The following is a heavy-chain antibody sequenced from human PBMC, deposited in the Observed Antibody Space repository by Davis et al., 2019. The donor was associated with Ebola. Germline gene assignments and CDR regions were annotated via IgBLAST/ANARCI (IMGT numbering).Heavy chain of an antibody. V-gene: IGHV2-5*02. J-gene: IGHJ4*02. CDR3: AHGHYGSGSYSFFDF. Sequence: SGPTLVKPTQTLTLTCTFSGFSLSINEVAVGWIRQPPGKALEWLAVIYGDDIKRYSPSLRSRLSITKDTSKNQVVLTMTKMDPVDTATYYCAHGHYGSGSYSFFDFWGQEALVTVSS. CDR1: GFSLSINEVA. D-gene: IGHD3-10*01. CDR2: IYGDDIK.